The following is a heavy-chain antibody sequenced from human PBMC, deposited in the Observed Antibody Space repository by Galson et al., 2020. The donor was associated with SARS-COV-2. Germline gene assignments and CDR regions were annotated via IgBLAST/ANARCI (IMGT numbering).Heavy chain of an antibody. CDR3: ARQSIGEGAFDI. J-gene: IGHJ3*02. CDR1: GGSISSSSYY. V-gene: IGHV4-39*01. Sequence: SETLSLTCTVSGGSISSSSYYWGWIRQPPGKGLEWIGSIYYSGSTYYNPSLKSRVTISVDTSKNQFSLKLSSVTAADTAVYYCARQSIGEGAFDIWGQGTMVTVSS. CDR2: IYYSGST. D-gene: IGHD2-15*01.